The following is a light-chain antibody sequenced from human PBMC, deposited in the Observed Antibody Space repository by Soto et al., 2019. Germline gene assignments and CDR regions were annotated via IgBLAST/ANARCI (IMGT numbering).Light chain of an antibody. V-gene: IGLV2-8*01. CDR2: EVS. CDR1: SSDVGGYNF. J-gene: IGLJ2*01. Sequence: QSALTQPPSASWSPGQSVTISCTGTSSDVGGYNFVSWYQQHPGKAPKLMIYEVSEQPSGVPDRFSGSKSGNTASLTVSGLQAEDEADYYCSSYAGSNIVVFGGGTKLTVL. CDR3: SSYAGSNIVV.